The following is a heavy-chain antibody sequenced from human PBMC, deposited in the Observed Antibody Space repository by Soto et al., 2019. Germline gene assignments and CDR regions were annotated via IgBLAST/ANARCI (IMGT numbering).Heavy chain of an antibody. CDR1: GGSISSGGYS. CDR2: IYHSGST. CDR3: ARGKTATHAFDS. V-gene: IGHV4-30-2*01. J-gene: IGHJ3*02. Sequence: SEPLSLTCAVSGGSISSGGYSWSWIRQPPGKGLEWIGYIYHSGSTYYNPSLKSRVTISVDRSKNQFSLKLSSVTAADTAVYYFARGKTATHAFDSWGQGTRVTV.